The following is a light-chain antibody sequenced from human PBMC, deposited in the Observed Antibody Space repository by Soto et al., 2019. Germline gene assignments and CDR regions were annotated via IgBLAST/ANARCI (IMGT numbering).Light chain of an antibody. CDR3: QQYNNWLFT. J-gene: IGKJ4*01. CDR2: GAS. CDR1: QSVSGN. V-gene: IGKV3-15*01. Sequence: EIVMTQSPATLSVSPGERVTLSCRASQSVSGNLAWYQQKPGQAHRLLIHGASTRATGIPARFSGSGSGTEFTLTISNLQSEDFAVYYCQQYNNWLFTFGGGTRVEIK.